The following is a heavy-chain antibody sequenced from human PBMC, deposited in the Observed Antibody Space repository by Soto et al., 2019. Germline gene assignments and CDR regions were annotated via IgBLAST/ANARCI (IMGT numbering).Heavy chain of an antibody. D-gene: IGHD6-13*01. CDR3: VHRPSSTWHFDY. CDR2: IYWDDDT. Sequence: SGPTLVNPTQTLTLTCTSAGFSLRTSGVGVGWVRQSPGKALEWLALIYWDDDTRYSPSLKSRVTITKDNSKNQVVLTMTNVDPEDAGTYFCVHRPSSTWHFDYWGQGALVTVSS. J-gene: IGHJ4*02. CDR1: GFSLRTSGVG. V-gene: IGHV2-5*02.